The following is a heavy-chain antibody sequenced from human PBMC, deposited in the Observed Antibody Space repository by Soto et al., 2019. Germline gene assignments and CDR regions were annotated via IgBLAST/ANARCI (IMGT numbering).Heavy chain of an antibody. D-gene: IGHD1-1*01. Sequence: EVQLVESGGGLVKPGGSLRLSCAASGFTFSSYSMNWVRQAPGKGLEWVSSISSSSSYIYYADSVKGRLTISRDNAKNSQYLQMNSLRAEDTAVYYCARVRGYNWNYYYYMDVWGKGTTVTVSS. CDR3: ARVRGYNWNYYYYMDV. CDR2: ISSSSSYI. CDR1: GFTFSSYS. J-gene: IGHJ6*03. V-gene: IGHV3-21*01.